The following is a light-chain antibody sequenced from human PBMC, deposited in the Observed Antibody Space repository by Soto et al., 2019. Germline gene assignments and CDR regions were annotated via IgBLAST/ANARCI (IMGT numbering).Light chain of an antibody. Sequence: AIQMTQSPSSLSASVGDRVSITCRASQGIRSDLYWYQQKPGKAPKLLIYGASNLQSGVPSRFSGSGSGAVFTLTISSLQPEDFATYYCLQDFNYPWSFGQGTKVDIK. J-gene: IGKJ1*01. CDR3: LQDFNYPWS. CDR2: GAS. CDR1: QGIRSD. V-gene: IGKV1-6*02.